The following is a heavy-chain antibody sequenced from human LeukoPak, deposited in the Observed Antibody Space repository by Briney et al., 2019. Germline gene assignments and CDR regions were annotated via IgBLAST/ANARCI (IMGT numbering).Heavy chain of an antibody. V-gene: IGHV4-30-4*01. D-gene: IGHD5-18*01. J-gene: IGHJ3*02. CDR1: GGSISSGGYY. CDR2: IYYSGST. CDR3: ARDQRIQDDAFDI. Sequence: PSETLSLTCTVSGGSISSGGYYWSWIRQPPGKGLEWIGYIYYSGSTYYNPSLKSRVTISVDTSKNQFSLKLSSVTAADTAVYYCARDQRIQDDAFDIWGQGTMVTVSS.